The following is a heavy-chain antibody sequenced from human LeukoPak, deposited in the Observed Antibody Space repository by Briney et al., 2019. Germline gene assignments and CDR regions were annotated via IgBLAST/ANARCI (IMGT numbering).Heavy chain of an antibody. Sequence: SETLSLTCTVSGGSISSSSYYWGWIRQPPGKGLEWIGSIYYSGSTYYNPSLKSRVTISVDTSKNQFSLELSSVTAADTAVYYCARQYYDSSGWWAYYFDYWGQGTLVTVSS. D-gene: IGHD3-22*01. CDR2: IYYSGST. V-gene: IGHV4-39*01. CDR1: GGSISSSSYY. J-gene: IGHJ4*02. CDR3: ARQYYDSSGWWAYYFDY.